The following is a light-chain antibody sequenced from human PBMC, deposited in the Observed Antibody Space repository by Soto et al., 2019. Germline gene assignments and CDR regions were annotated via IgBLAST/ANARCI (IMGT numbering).Light chain of an antibody. CDR1: QSVRSSN. J-gene: IGKJ3*01. Sequence: EIVLTQSPGTLSLSPGERATLSCRASQSVRSSNLAWYQQKPGQAPRLLIYAASSRVTGIPDRFSGSGSGTDFTLTISRLEPEDFAVYYCQHYGSSPPFTFCPGTKVDIK. CDR3: QHYGSSPPFT. CDR2: AAS. V-gene: IGKV3-20*01.